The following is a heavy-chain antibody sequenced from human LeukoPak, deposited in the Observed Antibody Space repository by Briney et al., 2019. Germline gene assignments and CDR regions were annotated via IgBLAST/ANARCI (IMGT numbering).Heavy chain of an antibody. D-gene: IGHD6-13*01. J-gene: IGHJ4*02. CDR1: GFTFSSNA. CDR3: AKDLAQGSRSSSHFDY. Sequence: GGSPRLSCAASGFTFSSNAMSWVRQAPGKGLEWVSAISGSDVSTYYADSVKGRFTISRDNSKNTLYLQMNSLRAEDTAVYYCAKDLAQGSRSSSHFDYWGQGTLVTVSS. V-gene: IGHV3-23*01. CDR2: ISGSDVST.